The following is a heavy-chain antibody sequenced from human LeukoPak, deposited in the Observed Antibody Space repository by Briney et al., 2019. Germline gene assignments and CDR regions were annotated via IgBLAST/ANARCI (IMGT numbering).Heavy chain of an antibody. Sequence: ASVKVSCTVSGYTLTELSMHWVRQAPGKGLEWMGGFAPEDGETVYAQKFQGRVTMTEDTSTDTAYMELSSLRSEDTAVYYCATERFLEWLSFFDYWGQGTLVTVSS. J-gene: IGHJ4*02. CDR2: FAPEDGET. CDR3: ATERFLEWLSFFDY. CDR1: GYTLTELS. V-gene: IGHV1-24*01. D-gene: IGHD3-3*01.